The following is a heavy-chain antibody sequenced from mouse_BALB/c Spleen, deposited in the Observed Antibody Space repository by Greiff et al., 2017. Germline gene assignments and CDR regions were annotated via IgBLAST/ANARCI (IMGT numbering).Heavy chain of an antibody. CDR2: IYPGSGST. Sequence: LQQPGSELVRPGASVKLSCKASGYTFTSYWMHWVKQRPGQGLEWIGNIYPGSGSTNYDEKFKSKATLTVDTSSSTAYMQLSSLTSEDSAVYYCTTMIFAYWGQGTLVTVSA. D-gene: IGHD2-4*01. J-gene: IGHJ3*01. CDR3: TTMIFAY. V-gene: IGHV1S22*01. CDR1: GYTFTSYW.